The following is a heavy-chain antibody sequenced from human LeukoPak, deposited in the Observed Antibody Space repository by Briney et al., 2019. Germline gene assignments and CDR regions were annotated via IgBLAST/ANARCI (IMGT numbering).Heavy chain of an antibody. Sequence: PGGSLRLSCSASGFSFTSYAMNGVRQAPGRGGEGVSSITTGSSYIYYADSVRGRFSVSRDNAQNSLYLEMNSLRAGDTAWDVCARVEATTARYYYYYYMDVWGKGTTVTVSS. CDR2: ITTGSSYI. CDR1: GFSFTSYA. J-gene: IGHJ6*03. D-gene: IGHD1-1*01. V-gene: IGHV3-21*06. CDR3: ARVEATTARYYYYYYMDV.